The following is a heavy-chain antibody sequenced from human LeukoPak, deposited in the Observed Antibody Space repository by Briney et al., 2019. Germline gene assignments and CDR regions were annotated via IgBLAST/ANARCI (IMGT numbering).Heavy chain of an antibody. CDR2: MNPNSGNT. D-gene: IGHD5-18*01. J-gene: IGHJ4*02. CDR3: ARAINKEIQLWERYPDH. CDR1: GYTFTSYD. Sequence: ASVKVSCKASGYTFTSYDINWVRQATGQGLEWMGWMNPNSGNTGYAQKFQGRVTMTRNTSISTAYMELSSLRSEDTAVYYCARAINKEIQLWERYPDHWGQGTLVTVSS. V-gene: IGHV1-8*01.